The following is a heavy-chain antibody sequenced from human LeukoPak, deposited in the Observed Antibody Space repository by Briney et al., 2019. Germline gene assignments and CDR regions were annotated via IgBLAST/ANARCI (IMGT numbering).Heavy chain of an antibody. D-gene: IGHD2-15*01. J-gene: IGHJ4*02. V-gene: IGHV1-18*01. CDR3: ARMVAATIALDY. CDR1: GYTLTNYG. Sequence: ASVTVSCTASGYTLTNYGISWVRQAPGQGLEWMGWISAYNGNTNYAQKLQGRVTMTPDTSTSTAYMELRSLRSDDTAVYYCARMVAATIALDYWGQGTLVTVSS. CDR2: ISAYNGNT.